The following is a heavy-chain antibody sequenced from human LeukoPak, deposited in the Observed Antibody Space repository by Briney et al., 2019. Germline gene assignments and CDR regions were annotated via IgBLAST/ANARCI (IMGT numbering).Heavy chain of an antibody. CDR2: IIPIFGTA. D-gene: IGHD3-22*01. CDR3: ARGFPPRMYYDSSGYYSYYFDY. Sequence: ASVKVSCKASGGTFSSYAISWVRQAPGQGLEWMGGIIPIFGTANYAQRLQGRVTVTTDTSTSTAFMELRSLRSDDTAVYYCARGFPPRMYYDSSGYYSYYFDYWGQGTLVTVSS. V-gene: IGHV1-69*05. J-gene: IGHJ4*02. CDR1: GGTFSSYA.